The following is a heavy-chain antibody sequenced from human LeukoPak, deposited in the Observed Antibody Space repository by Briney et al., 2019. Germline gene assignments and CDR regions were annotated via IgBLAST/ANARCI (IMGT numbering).Heavy chain of an antibody. CDR2: ISGSDGTT. D-gene: IGHD3-16*01. Sequence: GGSLRLSCEASGFSFSSFGMSWVRQAPGKGLEWVSTISGSDGTTQYADSVKGRFTTSRDNSKNTLHLQLDSLRAEDTAIYYCARKWGLPYEPFDYWGQGTLVTVSS. V-gene: IGHV3-23*01. CDR3: ARKWGLPYEPFDY. J-gene: IGHJ4*02. CDR1: GFSFSSFG.